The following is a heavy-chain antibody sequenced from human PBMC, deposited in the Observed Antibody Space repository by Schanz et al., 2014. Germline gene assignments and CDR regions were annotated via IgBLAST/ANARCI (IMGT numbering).Heavy chain of an antibody. CDR1: GASISSRDFY. J-gene: IGHJ5*02. CDR2: ISYSGRT. Sequence: QVQLQESGPGLVKPSQTLSLTCTVSGASISSRDFYWSWIRQFPGKGLEWIGYISYSGRTYYNPSLKSRVSISLDPSKTQFFLNQNSLTAADTAVYCCASVPEAGWFDPWGQGTLVTVSS. V-gene: IGHV4-31*03. CDR3: ASVPEAGWFDP.